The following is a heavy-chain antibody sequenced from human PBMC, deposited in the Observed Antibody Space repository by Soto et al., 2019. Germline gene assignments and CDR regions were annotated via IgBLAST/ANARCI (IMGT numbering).Heavy chain of an antibody. V-gene: IGHV3-23*01. CDR2: ISSSGGST. Sequence: EVQLLESGGGLAQPGGSLRLSCEASGFMFSNYGMSWVRQAPGKGPEWVSDISSSGGSTYYADFVKGRFTISRDNYKNTLYLHMLRADDTALYYCAKERDLWSGYKYSFDFWGQGTLVTVSS. CDR1: GFMFSNYG. CDR3: AKERDLWSGYKYSFDF. J-gene: IGHJ4*02. D-gene: IGHD3-3*01.